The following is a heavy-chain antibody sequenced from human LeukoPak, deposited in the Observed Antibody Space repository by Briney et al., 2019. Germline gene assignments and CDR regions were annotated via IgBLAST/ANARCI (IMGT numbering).Heavy chain of an antibody. CDR1: GFTFGSYA. V-gene: IGHV3-23*01. CDR2: ISGSGGST. J-gene: IGHJ4*02. D-gene: IGHD3-22*01. Sequence: PGGSLRLSCAASGFTFGSYAMSWVRQAPGKGLEWVSAISGSGGSTYYADSVKGRFTISRDNSKNTLYLQMNSLRAEDTAVYYCAKEHEPYYYDSSGYDYWGQGTLVTVSS. CDR3: AKEHEPYYYDSSGYDY.